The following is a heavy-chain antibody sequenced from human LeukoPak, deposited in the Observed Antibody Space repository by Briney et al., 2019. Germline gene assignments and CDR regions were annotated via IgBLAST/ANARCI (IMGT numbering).Heavy chain of an antibody. V-gene: IGHV3-74*01. CDR2: INTDGRTT. D-gene: IGHD4-17*01. Sequence: GGSLRLSCAASGFTLSNYWMHWVRQAPGKGLVWVSVINTDGRTTRYADSVKGRIIISRDNAKKTLYLQMNSLRVEDTAVYYCAKRGTVTTFGHCDYWGQGTLVTVSS. J-gene: IGHJ4*02. CDR3: AKRGTVTTFGHCDY. CDR1: GFTLSNYW.